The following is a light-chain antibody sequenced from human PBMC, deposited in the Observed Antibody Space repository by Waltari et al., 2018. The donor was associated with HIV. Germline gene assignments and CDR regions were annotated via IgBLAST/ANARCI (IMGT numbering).Light chain of an antibody. CDR1: RCVSYSSNNRNY. V-gene: IGKV4-1*01. CDR3: QQYYNGPRT. CDR2: WAS. Sequence: DIVLTPSPDSLPAFLGARATTICKSSRCVSYSSNNRNYLAWYQQKPGQPPHLLIYWASTRGTGVPDRFSGGGSGTDFTLTIAILMAEGVAVYDCQQYYNGPRTFGQGTKVEIK. J-gene: IGKJ1*01.